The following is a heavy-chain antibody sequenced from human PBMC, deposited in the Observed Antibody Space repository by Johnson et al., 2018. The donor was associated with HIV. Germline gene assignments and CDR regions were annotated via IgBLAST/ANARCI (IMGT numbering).Heavy chain of an antibody. V-gene: IGHV3-9*01. J-gene: IGHJ3*02. CDR1: GFTFDDYA. CDR3: ARDEAAVRMVANDAFDI. CDR2: ITWNSGSI. D-gene: IGHD6-13*01. Sequence: VLLVESGGGFVQPGRSLRLSCAASGFTFDDYAMHWVRQAPGKGLEWVSGITWNSGSIGYADSVKGRFTISRDNAKNSLYLQMNSLRAEDTAVYYCARDEAAVRMVANDAFDIWGQGTMVTVSS.